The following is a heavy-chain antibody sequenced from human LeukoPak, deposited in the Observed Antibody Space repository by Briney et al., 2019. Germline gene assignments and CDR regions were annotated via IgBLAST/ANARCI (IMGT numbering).Heavy chain of an antibody. J-gene: IGHJ6*03. CDR1: GFTFRSYG. CDR3: ARDGYHYYGSGTYFGYYYMDV. D-gene: IGHD3-10*01. V-gene: IGHV3-30*03. Sequence: GGSLRLSCAASGFTFRSYGIHWVRQAPGKGLEWVAVISYDGSNQYYADSVKGRFTISRDNSKNSLYLQMNSLRAEDTAVYYCARDGYHYYGSGTYFGYYYMDVWGKGTTVTISS. CDR2: ISYDGSNQ.